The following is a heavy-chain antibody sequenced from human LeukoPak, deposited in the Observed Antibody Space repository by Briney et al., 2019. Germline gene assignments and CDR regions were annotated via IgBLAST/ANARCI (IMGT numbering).Heavy chain of an antibody. CDR3: ARVRGYYYDSSGSLPYYFDY. D-gene: IGHD3-22*01. CDR2: INWNGGST. V-gene: IGHV3-20*01. Sequence: PGGSLRLSCAASGFTFDDYGMSWVRQAPGKGLEWVSGINWNGGSTGYADSVKGRFTISRDNAKNSLYLQMNSLRAEDTALYHCARVRGYYYDSSGSLPYYFDYWGQGTLVTVSS. CDR1: GFTFDDYG. J-gene: IGHJ4*02.